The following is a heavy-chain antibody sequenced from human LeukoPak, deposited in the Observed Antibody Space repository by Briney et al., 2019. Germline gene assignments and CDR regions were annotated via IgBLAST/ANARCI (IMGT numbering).Heavy chain of an antibody. Sequence: PGGSLRLSCAASGFTFSSYEMNWVRQAPGKGLEWVSYISSSGSTIYYADSVKGRFTISRDNAKNSLYLQMNSLRAEDTAVYYCARVRHSSTGDYWGQGTLVTVSS. CDR3: ARVRHSSTGDY. J-gene: IGHJ4*02. CDR2: ISSSGSTI. D-gene: IGHD6-13*01. CDR1: GFTFSSYE. V-gene: IGHV3-48*03.